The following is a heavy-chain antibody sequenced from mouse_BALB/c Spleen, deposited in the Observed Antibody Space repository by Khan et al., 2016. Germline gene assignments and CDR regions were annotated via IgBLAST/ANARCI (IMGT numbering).Heavy chain of an antibody. D-gene: IGHD2-3*01. V-gene: IGHV1-77*01. CDR3: ARSLYDGYY. CDR1: GYTITDYV. CDR2: IFPGSGST. J-gene: IGHJ2*01. Sequence: QVQLQQSGPELVKPGASVKMSCKASGYTITDYVITWVKQRTGQGLEWIGEIFPGSGSTYYHEKFKGKATLTADQSSNTVYMQVSSLTSADSAVYFCARSLYDGYYWGQGTTLTVAA.